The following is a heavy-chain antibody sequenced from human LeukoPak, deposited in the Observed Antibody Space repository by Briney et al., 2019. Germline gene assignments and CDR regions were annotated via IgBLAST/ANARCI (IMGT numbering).Heavy chain of an antibody. CDR3: ASLRKRGGAFDL. Sequence: SQTLSLTCTVSGGSISSGSYYWSWIRQPAGKGLEWIGRTYTSGSTNYNPSLKSRVTISVDTSKNHFSLRLRSVTAADTAVYYCASLRKRGGAFDLWGQGTVVTVSS. CDR1: GGSISSGSYY. V-gene: IGHV4-61*02. CDR2: TYTSGST. J-gene: IGHJ3*01.